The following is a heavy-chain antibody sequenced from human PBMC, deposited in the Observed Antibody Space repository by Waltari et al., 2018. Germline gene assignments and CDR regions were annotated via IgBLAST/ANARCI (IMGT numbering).Heavy chain of an antibody. J-gene: IGHJ6*02. V-gene: IGHV3-48*01. CDR3: ARVGDCSSTSCYVSQTYRVTGTMDYYYGMDV. D-gene: IGHD2-2*01. CDR2: ISSSSSTI. Sequence: EVQLVESGGGLVQPGGSLRLSCAASGFTFSSYSMNWVRQAPGKGPERVSYISSSSSTIYYADSVKGRFTISRDNAKNSLYLQMNSLRAEDTAVYYCARVGDCSSTSCYVSQTYRVTGTMDYYYGMDVWGQGTTVTVSS. CDR1: GFTFSSYS.